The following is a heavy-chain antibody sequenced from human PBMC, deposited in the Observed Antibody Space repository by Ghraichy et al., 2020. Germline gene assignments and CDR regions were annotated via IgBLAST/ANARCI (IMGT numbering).Heavy chain of an antibody. CDR2: ISDSGGRT. D-gene: IGHD5-24*01. J-gene: IGHJ4*02. V-gene: IGHV3-23*01. Sequence: GGSLRLSCAASAFPFISYDMTWVRQAPGKGLEWVSTISDSGGRTYYADSVKGRFTISRDNSKSTLYLQLNSLRAEDPAVYYCARDFRHREDNFWGQGTLVTVSS. CDR3: ARDFRHREDNF. CDR1: AFPFISYD.